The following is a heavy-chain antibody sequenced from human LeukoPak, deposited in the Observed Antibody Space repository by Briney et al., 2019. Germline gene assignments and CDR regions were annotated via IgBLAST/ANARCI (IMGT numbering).Heavy chain of an antibody. Sequence: PSETLSLTCTVSDGAIAGYSWSWIRQPPGKGLEWIGYIYYSADTNYHPPLQSRVTVSVDTSKNQCYLKLTSVTAADTAAYYCVRGRYGSGISNWFDPWGQGTLVIVSS. CDR1: DGAIAGYS. CDR2: IYYSADT. V-gene: IGHV4-59*01. J-gene: IGHJ5*02. CDR3: VRGRYGSGISNWFDP. D-gene: IGHD3-10*01.